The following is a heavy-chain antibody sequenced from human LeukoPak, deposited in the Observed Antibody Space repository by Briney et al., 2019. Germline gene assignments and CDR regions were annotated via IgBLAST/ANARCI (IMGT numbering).Heavy chain of an antibody. CDR3: TTYYSISIFGVVTVFDY. CDR1: GFTFSSDG. CDR2: ISASGGGT. V-gene: IGHV3-23*01. Sequence: PGGSLRLSCAASGFTFSSDGMSWVRQAPGKGLEWVSSISASGGGTVYADSVKGRVTISRDNSKNTLYLQMNSLKTEDTAVYYCTTYYSISIFGVVTVFDYWGQGTLVTVSS. D-gene: IGHD3-3*01. J-gene: IGHJ4*02.